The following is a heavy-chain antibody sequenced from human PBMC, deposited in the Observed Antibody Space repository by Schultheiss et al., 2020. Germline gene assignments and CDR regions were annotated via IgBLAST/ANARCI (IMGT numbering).Heavy chain of an antibody. CDR1: GGSISSTYW. Sequence: SETLSLTCTVSGGSISSTYWWSWVRQPPGKGLEWIGEINHSGSTNYNPSLKSRVTISVDTSKNQFSLKLSSVTAADTAVYYCARAKYYYDSSGYYYPHFDYWGQGTLVTVSS. CDR3: ARAKYYYDSSGYYYPHFDY. V-gene: IGHV4-4*02. J-gene: IGHJ4*02. CDR2: INHSGST. D-gene: IGHD3-22*01.